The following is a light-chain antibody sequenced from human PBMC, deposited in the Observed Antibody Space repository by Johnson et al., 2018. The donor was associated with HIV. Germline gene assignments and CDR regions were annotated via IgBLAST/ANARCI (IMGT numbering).Light chain of an antibody. CDR1: SSDMGNYA. Sequence: QPVLTQPPSVSAAPGQKVTISCSGSSSDMGNYAVSWYQQLPGTAPKLLIYANNKRPSGIPDRFSGPKSGTSATLGITGLQTGDEADYYCGTWDSSLSAEVFGTGTKVTVL. V-gene: IGLV1-51*02. J-gene: IGLJ1*01. CDR3: GTWDSSLSAEV. CDR2: ANN.